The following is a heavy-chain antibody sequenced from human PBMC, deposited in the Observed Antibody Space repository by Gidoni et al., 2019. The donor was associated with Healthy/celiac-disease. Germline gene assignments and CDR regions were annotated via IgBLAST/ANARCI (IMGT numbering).Heavy chain of an antibody. Sequence: EVQLVESVGGLIQPGGSLRLSCAASGFTVSSNSMSWVRQAPGKGLEWVSVIYSGGSTYYADSVKGRFTISRDNSKNTLYLQMNSLRAEDTAVYYCARDWPAIFGVVSGYMDVWGKGTTVTVSS. CDR2: IYSGGST. V-gene: IGHV3-53*01. CDR3: ARDWPAIFGVVSGYMDV. D-gene: IGHD3-3*01. J-gene: IGHJ6*03. CDR1: GFTVSSNS.